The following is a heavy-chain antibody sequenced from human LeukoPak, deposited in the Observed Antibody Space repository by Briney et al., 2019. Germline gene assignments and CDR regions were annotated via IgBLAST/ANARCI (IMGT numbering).Heavy chain of an antibody. J-gene: IGHJ4*02. CDR1: GFTFSNYG. CDR3: AEDRARYSNYGDY. Sequence: GGSLRLSCAGSGFTFSNYGMHWVRQAPGKGPEWVAFIRYDGSNKYYADSVKGRFTISRDNSKNTLYLQMNSLRAEDTAVYYCAEDRARYSNYGDYWGQGTLVTVSS. CDR2: IRYDGSNK. D-gene: IGHD4-11*01. V-gene: IGHV3-30*02.